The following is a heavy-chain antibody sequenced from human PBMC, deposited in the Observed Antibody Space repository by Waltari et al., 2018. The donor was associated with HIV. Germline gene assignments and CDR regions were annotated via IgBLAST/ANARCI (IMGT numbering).Heavy chain of an antibody. D-gene: IGHD2-21*01. V-gene: IGHV4-59*01. Sequence: QVRLQESGPGLVKPSATLSLTCSVAGASISDYSWHWIRQPPGKGLAWIGSIYNSGNTNYNPSLKSRVTISADTSKNQFSLTLSSVTAADTAVFFCARRLADHLNWFAPWGHGTLVIVSS. CDR3: ARRLADHLNWFAP. J-gene: IGHJ5*02. CDR1: GASISDYS. CDR2: IYNSGNT.